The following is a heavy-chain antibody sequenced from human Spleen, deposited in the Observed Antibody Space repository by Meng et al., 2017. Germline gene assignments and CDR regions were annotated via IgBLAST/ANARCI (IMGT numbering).Heavy chain of an antibody. CDR1: GGSVSSGSYY. V-gene: IGHV4-61*01. D-gene: IGHD7-27*01. CDR3: ATVGMGLDS. CDR2: IYYSGST. Sequence: QVQLQESGPGLVRPSETLSLTCTVSGGSVSSGSYYWIWIRQPPGKGLEWIGYIYYSGSTHYNPSLKSRVTISVDTSKNQFSLKLNSVTAADTAVYYCATVGMGLDSWGQGILVTVSS. J-gene: IGHJ4*02.